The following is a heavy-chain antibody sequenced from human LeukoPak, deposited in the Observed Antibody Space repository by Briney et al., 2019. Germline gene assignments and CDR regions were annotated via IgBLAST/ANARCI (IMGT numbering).Heavy chain of an antibody. J-gene: IGHJ6*03. Sequence: GSLRLSCPASGFTFSSYSMNWVRQAPGKGLEWVSSISSSSSYIYYADSVKGRFTISRDNAKNSLYLQMNSLRAEDTAVYYCARADAYSNYLHYYYYMDVWAKGTTVTVSS. D-gene: IGHD4-11*01. CDR1: GFTFSSYS. V-gene: IGHV3-21*01. CDR2: ISSSSSYI. CDR3: ARADAYSNYLHYYYYMDV.